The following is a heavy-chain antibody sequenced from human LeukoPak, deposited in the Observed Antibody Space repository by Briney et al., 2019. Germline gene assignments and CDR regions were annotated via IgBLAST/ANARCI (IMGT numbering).Heavy chain of an antibody. V-gene: IGHV1-69*01. CDR2: IIPIFGTA. Sequence: SVKVSCKASGGTFSSYAISWVRQAPGQGLEWMGGIIPIFGTANYAQKFQGRVTITADESTSTAYMELSRLSSEDTAVYYCARGPCSSTSCYSDYWGQGTLVTVSS. CDR3: ARGPCSSTSCYSDY. D-gene: IGHD2-2*01. J-gene: IGHJ4*02. CDR1: GGTFSSYA.